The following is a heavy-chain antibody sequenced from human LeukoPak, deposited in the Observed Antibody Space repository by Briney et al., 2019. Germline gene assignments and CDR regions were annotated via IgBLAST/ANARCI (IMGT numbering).Heavy chain of an antibody. CDR2: IYTSGST. V-gene: IGHV4-61*02. CDR3: ARDTFSSGRYFDY. J-gene: IGHJ4*02. D-gene: IGHD6-6*01. Sequence: SETLSLTCTVSGGSISSGSYYWSWIRQPAGKGLEWIGRIYTSGSTNYNPSLKSRATISVDTSKNQFSLKLSSVTAADTAVYYCARDTFSSGRYFDYWGQGTLVTVSS. CDR1: GGSISSGSYY.